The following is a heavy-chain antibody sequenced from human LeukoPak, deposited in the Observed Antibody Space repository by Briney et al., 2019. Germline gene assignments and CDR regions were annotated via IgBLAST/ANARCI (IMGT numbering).Heavy chain of an antibody. Sequence: GGSLRLSCAASGFIVSHNYMTWVRQAPGKGLEWISVIYIDGTTYYADSVKGRFTISRDNSKNSVYLQMDSLRVEDTAMYYCAKDMDTVMDWANDAFDVWGQGTMVIVSS. CDR1: GFIVSHNY. V-gene: IGHV3-53*05. CDR2: IYIDGTT. J-gene: IGHJ3*01. CDR3: AKDMDTVMDWANDAFDV. D-gene: IGHD5-18*01.